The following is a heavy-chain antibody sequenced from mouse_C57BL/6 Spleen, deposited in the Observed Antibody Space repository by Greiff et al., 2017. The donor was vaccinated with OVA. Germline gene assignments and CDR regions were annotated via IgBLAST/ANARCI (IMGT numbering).Heavy chain of an antibody. J-gene: IGHJ4*01. V-gene: IGHV1-4*01. CDR2: INPSSGYT. CDR3: ARYGSSYGNYAMDY. CDR1: GYTFTSYT. D-gene: IGHD1-1*01. Sequence: QVQLQQSGAELARPGASVKMSCKASGYTFTSYTMHWVKQRPGQGLEWIGYINPSSGYTKYNQKFKAKATLTADRSSSTAYMQLSSLTSEDSAVYYCARYGSSYGNYAMDYWGRGTSVTGSS.